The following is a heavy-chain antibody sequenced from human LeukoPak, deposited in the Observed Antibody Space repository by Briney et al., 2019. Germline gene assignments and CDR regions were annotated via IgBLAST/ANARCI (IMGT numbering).Heavy chain of an antibody. J-gene: IGHJ5*02. CDR2: ISGSGGST. V-gene: IGHV3-23*01. CDR3: AKGVVPADEFWFDP. Sequence: PGGSLRLSCAASGFTFSSYAMSWVRQAPGKGLEWASAISGSGGSTYYADSVKGRFTISRDNSKSTLYLQMNSLRAEDTAVYYCAKGVVPADEFWFDPWGQGTLVTVSS. D-gene: IGHD2-2*01. CDR1: GFTFSSYA.